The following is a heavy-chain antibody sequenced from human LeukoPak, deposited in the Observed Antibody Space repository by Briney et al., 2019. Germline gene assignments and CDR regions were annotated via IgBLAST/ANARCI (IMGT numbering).Heavy chain of an antibody. D-gene: IGHD3-10*01. Sequence: PGGSLRLSWAASGFTFSSYEMNWVRQAPGKGLEWVSYISSSGSTIYYADSVKGRFTISRDNAKNSLYLQMNSLRAEDTAVYYCARARSGSHAFDIWGQGTMVTVSS. CDR1: GFTFSSYE. CDR3: ARARSGSHAFDI. J-gene: IGHJ3*02. CDR2: ISSSGSTI. V-gene: IGHV3-48*03.